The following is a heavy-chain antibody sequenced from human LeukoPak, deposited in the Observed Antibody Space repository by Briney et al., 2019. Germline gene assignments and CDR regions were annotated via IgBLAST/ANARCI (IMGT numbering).Heavy chain of an antibody. V-gene: IGHV4-59*01. CDR1: GGSISSYY. J-gene: IGHJ1*01. CDR2: IYYSGST. D-gene: IGHD6-19*01. Sequence: SETLSLTCTVSGGSISSYYWNWIRQPPGKGLEWTGYIYYSGSTNYNPSLKSRVTISVDTSKNQFSLKLSSVTAAVTAVYYCARGGWYPESFQHWGQGALVTVSS. CDR3: ARGGWYPESFQH.